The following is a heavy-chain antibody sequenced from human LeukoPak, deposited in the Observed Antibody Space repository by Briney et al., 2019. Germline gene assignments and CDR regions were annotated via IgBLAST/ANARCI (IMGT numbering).Heavy chain of an antibody. CDR1: GGSLSRDY. D-gene: IGHD2-15*01. V-gene: IGHV4-59*01. CDR3: ARGRGLDY. Sequence: SETLSLTCTVSGGSLSRDYWSWVRQPPGKGLEWIGYIYSSGSTNYNPSLKSRVDISVDTSKNEFSLKLSSVNAADTAVYYCARGRGLDYWGQGTLVTVSS. J-gene: IGHJ4*02. CDR2: IYSSGST.